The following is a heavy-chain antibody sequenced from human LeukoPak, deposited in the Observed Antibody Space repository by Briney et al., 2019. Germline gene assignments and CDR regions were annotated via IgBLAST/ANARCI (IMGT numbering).Heavy chain of an antibody. CDR3: ARGIAARPPYYYYYMDV. J-gene: IGHJ6*03. CDR1: GGSISSYY. D-gene: IGHD6-6*01. CDR2: IYYSGVT. Sequence: SETLSLTCTVSGGSISSYYWSWIRQPPGKGLESIGYIYYSGVTNYNPSLKSRVTISVDTSKNQFSLKLSSVTAADTAVYYCARGIAARPPYYYYYMDVWGKGTTVTVSS. V-gene: IGHV4-59*01.